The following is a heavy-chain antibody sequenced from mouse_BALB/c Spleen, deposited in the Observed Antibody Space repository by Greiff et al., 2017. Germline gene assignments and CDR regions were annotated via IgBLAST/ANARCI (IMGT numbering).Heavy chain of an antibody. CDR1: GYTFTSYW. CDR2: IDPSDSET. Sequence: QVQLQQPGAELVKPGAPVKLSCKASGYTFTSYWMNWVKQRPGRGLEWIGRIDPSDSETHYNQKFKDKATLTVDKSSSTAYIQLSSLTSEDSAVYYCARLGTGAWFAYWGQGTLVTVSA. V-gene: IGHV1-69*02. D-gene: IGHD3-3*01. J-gene: IGHJ3*01. CDR3: ARLGTGAWFAY.